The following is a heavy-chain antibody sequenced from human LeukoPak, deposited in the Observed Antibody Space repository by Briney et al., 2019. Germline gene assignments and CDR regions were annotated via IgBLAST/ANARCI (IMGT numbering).Heavy chain of an antibody. CDR3: AKSSNYDILTGYLDY. CDR1: GFNFRDAA. J-gene: IGHJ4*02. CDR2: IGSVGDST. V-gene: IGHV3-23*01. D-gene: IGHD3-9*01. Sequence: GGSLRLSCAASGFNFRDAAMTWVRQAPGKGLEWVSLIGSVGDSTYYADSVKGRFTISRDNSENTLSLQMNSLRVEDTAIYYCAKSSNYDILTGYLDYWGQGTLVTVSS.